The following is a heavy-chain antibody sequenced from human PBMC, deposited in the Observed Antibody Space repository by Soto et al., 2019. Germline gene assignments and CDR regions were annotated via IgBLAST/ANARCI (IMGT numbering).Heavy chain of an antibody. Sequence: PRGSLRLSCAASGFTFRTYGMHWVRQAPGKGLEWVAFISDDGSQKYYGDSVKGRFTISRDNSKNTLSLRMISLRTEDTSVYYCAKEAPGGWHFFDTWGQGTLVTVSS. J-gene: IGHJ4*02. CDR2: ISDDGSQK. D-gene: IGHD6-19*01. CDR1: GFTFRTYG. CDR3: AKEAPGGWHFFDT. V-gene: IGHV3-30*18.